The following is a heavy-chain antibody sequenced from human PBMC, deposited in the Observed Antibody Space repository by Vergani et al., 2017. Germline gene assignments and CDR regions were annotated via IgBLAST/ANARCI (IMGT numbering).Heavy chain of an antibody. CDR2: IYYSWST. CDR1: GVSIRSSNYY. J-gene: IGHJ5*02. CDR3: ARHSTVEWLVKLGWIDP. D-gene: IGHD6-19*01. Sequence: QLQLQESGPGLVKPSATLSLTCSVSGVSIRSSNYYWGWIRQPPGKGLEWIASIYYSWSTYYNPSLKSRVTISVDTSKNKFSLKLSSVTAADTAVYFCARHSTVEWLVKLGWIDPWGQGILVTVSS. V-gene: IGHV4-39*01.